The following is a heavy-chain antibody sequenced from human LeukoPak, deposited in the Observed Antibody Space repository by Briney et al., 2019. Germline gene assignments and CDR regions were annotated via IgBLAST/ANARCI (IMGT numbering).Heavy chain of an antibody. Sequence: SETLSLTCAVSGYSISSGYYWGWIRQPPGKGLEWIGSIYHSGSTYYNPSLKSRVTISVDTSKNQFSLKLSSVTAADTAVYYCARPMNSGSYPTAFDYWGQGTLVTVSS. CDR2: IYHSGST. V-gene: IGHV4-38-2*01. J-gene: IGHJ4*02. CDR1: GYSISSGYY. CDR3: ARPMNSGSYPTAFDY. D-gene: IGHD1-26*01.